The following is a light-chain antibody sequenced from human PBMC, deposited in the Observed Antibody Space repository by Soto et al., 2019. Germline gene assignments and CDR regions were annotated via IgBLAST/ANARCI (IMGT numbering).Light chain of an antibody. CDR2: DAS. Sequence: DIQMTQSPSTLSASVGDRVTITCRASQSISSWLAWYQQKPGKAPNLLIYDASSLESGVPSRFSGSGSGTEFTLTISSLQPDDCATYYCQQYNNYPLTFGGGTKVEIK. V-gene: IGKV1-5*01. CDR1: QSISSW. CDR3: QQYNNYPLT. J-gene: IGKJ4*01.